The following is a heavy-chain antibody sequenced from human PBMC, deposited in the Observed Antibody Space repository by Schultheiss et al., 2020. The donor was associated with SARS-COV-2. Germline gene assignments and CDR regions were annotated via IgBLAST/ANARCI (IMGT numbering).Heavy chain of an antibody. Sequence: GGSLRLSCAASGFTFSSYSMNWVRQAPGKGLEWVSAISGSGDSTYYADSVKGRFTISRDNSKTTLYLQMNSLRAEDTAIYFCAKDYAAAAHFDYWGQGTLVTVSS. D-gene: IGHD6-13*01. V-gene: IGHV3-23*01. J-gene: IGHJ4*02. CDR3: AKDYAAAAHFDY. CDR1: GFTFSSYS. CDR2: ISGSGDST.